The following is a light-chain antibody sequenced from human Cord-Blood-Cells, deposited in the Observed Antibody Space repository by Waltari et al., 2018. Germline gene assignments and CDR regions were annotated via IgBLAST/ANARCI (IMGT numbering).Light chain of an antibody. J-gene: IGKJ3*01. V-gene: IGKV4-1*01. CDR1: QSVLYSSNNKNY. CDR3: QQYSSTPPT. CDR2: WAS. Sequence: DIVMTQSPDSLAVSLGERATINCKSSQSVLYSSNNKNYLAWYQQKPGQPPKLLIYWASTRESGVPDRVSGSGSGTEFTLTISSLQAEDVAVYYCQQYSSTPPTFGPGTKVDIK.